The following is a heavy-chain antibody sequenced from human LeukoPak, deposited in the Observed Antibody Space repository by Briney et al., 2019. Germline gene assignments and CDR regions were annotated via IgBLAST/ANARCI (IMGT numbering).Heavy chain of an antibody. CDR1: GYTLTELS. D-gene: IGHD4-17*01. CDR3: ARQEAAEPDDYGDYLDAFDI. J-gene: IGHJ3*02. CDR2: FDPEDGET. V-gene: IGHV1-24*01. Sequence: GASVKVSCKVSGYTLTELSMHWVRQAPGKGLEWMGGFDPEDGETIYAQKFQSRVTMTRDTSTSTVYMELSSLRSEDTAVYYCARQEAAEPDDYGDYLDAFDIWGQGTMVTVSS.